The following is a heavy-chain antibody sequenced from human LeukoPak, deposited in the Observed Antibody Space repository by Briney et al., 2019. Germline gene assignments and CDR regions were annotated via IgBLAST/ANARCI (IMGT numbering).Heavy chain of an antibody. CDR2: VSHTGSP. J-gene: IGHJ6*02. CDR3: ARGTYGMDV. V-gene: IGHV4-34*01. CDR1: GGSVSDYY. Sequence: SETLSLTCAVSGGSVSDYYWSWMRLSPGRGLERIGEVSHTGSPNYNPSLKSRVTIRVDVSKNQLSLNLSSVTAADTAVYYCARGTYGMDVWGQGTTVTVSS.